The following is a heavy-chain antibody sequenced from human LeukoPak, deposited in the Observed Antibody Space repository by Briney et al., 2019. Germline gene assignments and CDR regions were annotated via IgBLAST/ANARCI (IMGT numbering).Heavy chain of an antibody. CDR2: IIPIFGTA. Sequence: SVKVSCKASGGTSSSYAISWVRQAPGQGLEWMGGIIPIFGTANYAQKFQGRVTITADESTSTAYMELSSLRSEDTAVYYCASPYYYDSSGYSAFDIWGQGTMVTVSS. CDR3: ASPYYYDSSGYSAFDI. J-gene: IGHJ3*02. D-gene: IGHD3-22*01. V-gene: IGHV1-69*13. CDR1: GGTSSSYA.